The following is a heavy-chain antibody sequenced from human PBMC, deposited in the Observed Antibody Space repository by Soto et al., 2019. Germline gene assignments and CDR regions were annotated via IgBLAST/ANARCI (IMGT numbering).Heavy chain of an antibody. J-gene: IGHJ6*02. CDR2: ISSSSSYI. CDR3: ARDSSQSSCHSSYYYYGMDV. D-gene: IGHD6-13*01. Sequence: GGSLRLSCAASGFTFSSYSMNWVRQAPGKGLEWVSSISSSSSYIYYADSVKRRFTISRDNAKNSLYLQMNSLRAEDTAVYYCARDSSQSSCHSSYYYYGMDVWGQGTTVTVSS. CDR1: GFTFSSYS. V-gene: IGHV3-21*01.